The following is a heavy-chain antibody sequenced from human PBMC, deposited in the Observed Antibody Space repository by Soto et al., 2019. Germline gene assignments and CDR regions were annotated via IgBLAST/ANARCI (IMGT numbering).Heavy chain of an antibody. Sequence: PGGALRLSCAASGFTFSSYSMSWVRQAPGKGLEWVSAISGSGGSTYYADSVKGRFTISRDNSKNTLYLQMNSLRAEDTAVYYCAKDLWSGTIEADGYYYGMDVWGQGTTVTVSS. CDR2: ISGSGGST. J-gene: IGHJ6*02. V-gene: IGHV3-23*01. D-gene: IGHD3-3*01. CDR3: AKDLWSGTIEADGYYYGMDV. CDR1: GFTFSSYS.